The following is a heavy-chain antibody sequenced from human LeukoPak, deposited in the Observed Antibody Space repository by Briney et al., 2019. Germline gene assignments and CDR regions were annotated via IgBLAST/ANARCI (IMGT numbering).Heavy chain of an antibody. Sequence: GGSLRLSCAASGFTFSSFGMHWVRQAPGQGLEWGAFIRYDGSNKYYADSVKGRFTISRDNSKNTLYLQMNSLRAEDTAVYYCASSTNIAAAGTLDYWGQGTLVTVSS. CDR1: GFTFSSFG. CDR2: IRYDGSNK. D-gene: IGHD6-13*01. CDR3: ASSTNIAAAGTLDY. V-gene: IGHV3-30*02. J-gene: IGHJ4*02.